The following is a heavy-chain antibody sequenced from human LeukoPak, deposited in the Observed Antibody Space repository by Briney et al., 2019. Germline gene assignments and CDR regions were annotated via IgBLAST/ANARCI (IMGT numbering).Heavy chain of an antibody. CDR2: IYSGGST. Sequence: GGSLRLSCAASGFTVSTYYMTWVLQAPGKGLHCASVIYSGGSTYYADSVKGRFTVSRDNSKNTLYLQMNSLRAEDTAMYYCARGLGYCTSTTCLLPFDYWGQGTLVTVSS. D-gene: IGHD2-2*01. J-gene: IGHJ4*02. CDR1: GFTVSTYY. V-gene: IGHV3-53*01. CDR3: ARGLGYCTSTTCLLPFDY.